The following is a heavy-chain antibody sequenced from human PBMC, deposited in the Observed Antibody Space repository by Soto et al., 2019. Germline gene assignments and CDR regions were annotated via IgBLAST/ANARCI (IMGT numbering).Heavy chain of an antibody. Sequence: GGSLRLSCAASGFTFSSYAMHWVRQSPGTGPEWVAATSSDGTDNVYADSVSGRFTISRDNSKNTLYLQMNSLRSEDAAVYYCARTYECAKSDCYRAFDIWGQGTMVTVSS. V-gene: IGHV3-30*04. CDR2: TSSDGTDN. CDR3: ARTYECAKSDCYRAFDI. D-gene: IGHD2-21*02. CDR1: GFTFSSYA. J-gene: IGHJ3*02.